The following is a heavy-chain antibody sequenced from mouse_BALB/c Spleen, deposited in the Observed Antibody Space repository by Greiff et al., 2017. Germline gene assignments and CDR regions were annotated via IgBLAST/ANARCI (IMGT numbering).Heavy chain of an antibody. D-gene: IGHD2-14*01. CDR3: ARDIYRYEAMDY. Sequence: EVHLVESGGGLVQPGGSLRLSCATSGFTFTDYYMSWVRQPPGKALEWVGFIRNKANGYTTEYSASVKGRFTISRDNSQSILYLQMNTLRAEDSATYCCARDIYRYEAMDYWGQGTSVTVSS. CDR1: GFTFTDYY. CDR2: IRNKANGYTT. J-gene: IGHJ4*01. V-gene: IGHV7-3*02.